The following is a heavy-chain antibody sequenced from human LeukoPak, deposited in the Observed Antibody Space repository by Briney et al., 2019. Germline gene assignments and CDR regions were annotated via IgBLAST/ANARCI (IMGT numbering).Heavy chain of an antibody. CDR2: IYYSGST. D-gene: IGHD2-15*01. V-gene: IGHV4-59*01. CDR3: ASTSGYCSGGNCYSAFDY. J-gene: IGHJ4*02. CDR1: GGSFSTYY. Sequence: SETLSLTCTVSGGSFSTYYWNWIRQPPGKGLEWIGYIYYSGSTNYNPSLKSRLTISVDTSNNQFSLKLSSVTAADTAVYYCASTSGYCSGGNCYSAFDYWGQGTLVTVSS.